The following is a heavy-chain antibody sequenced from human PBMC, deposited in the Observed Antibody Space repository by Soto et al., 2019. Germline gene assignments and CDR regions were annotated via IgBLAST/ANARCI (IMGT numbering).Heavy chain of an antibody. CDR3: ARVDGDYGRNYFDY. V-gene: IGHV1-18*04. Sequence: ASVKVSCKASGYTLIMYYIHWMRQAPGQGLEWMGWISAYNGNTNYAQKLQGRVTMTTDTSTSTVYMELSSLRSEDTAVYYCARVDGDYGRNYFDYWGQGTLVTVSS. D-gene: IGHD4-17*01. CDR2: ISAYNGNT. J-gene: IGHJ4*02. CDR1: GYTLIMYY.